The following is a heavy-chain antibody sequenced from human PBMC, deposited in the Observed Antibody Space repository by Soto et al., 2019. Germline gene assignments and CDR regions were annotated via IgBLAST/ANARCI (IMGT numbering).Heavy chain of an antibody. CDR3: AGRKGDYYDSSGYHYYFDY. Sequence: ASVKVSCKASGYTFTGYYMHWVRQAPGQGLEWMGWINPNSGGTKSAQKFQGRVTMTRDTSISTAYMELSRLRSDDTAVYYCAGRKGDYYDSSGYHYYFDYWGQGTLVTVSS. J-gene: IGHJ4*02. CDR1: GYTFTGYY. D-gene: IGHD3-22*01. CDR2: INPNSGGT. V-gene: IGHV1-2*02.